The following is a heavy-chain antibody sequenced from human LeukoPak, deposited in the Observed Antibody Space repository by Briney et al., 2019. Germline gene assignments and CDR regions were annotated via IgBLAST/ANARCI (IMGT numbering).Heavy chain of an antibody. J-gene: IGHJ3*02. V-gene: IGHV4-59*08. D-gene: IGHD2-15*01. CDR3: ALGGVVAENDAFDI. Sequence: SETLSLTCAVYGGSFSGYYWSWIRQPPGKGLEWIGYIYYSGSTNYNPSLKSRVTISVDTSKNQFSLKLSSVTAADTAVYYCALGGVVAENDAFDIWGQGTMVTVSS. CDR2: IYYSGST. CDR1: GGSFSGYY.